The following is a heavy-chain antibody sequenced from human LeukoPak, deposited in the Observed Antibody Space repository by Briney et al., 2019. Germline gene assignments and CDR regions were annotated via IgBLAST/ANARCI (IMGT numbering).Heavy chain of an antibody. CDR3: ARGYSSGWIPDY. CDR1: GGSFSGYY. D-gene: IGHD6-19*01. CDR2: INHSGST. J-gene: IGHJ4*02. V-gene: IGHV4-34*01. Sequence: SETLSLTCAVYGGSFSGYYWSWIRQPPGKGLEWIGEINHSGSTNYNPSLKSRVTISVDTSKNQFSLKLSSVTAADTAVYYCARGYSSGWIPDYWGQGTLVTVSS.